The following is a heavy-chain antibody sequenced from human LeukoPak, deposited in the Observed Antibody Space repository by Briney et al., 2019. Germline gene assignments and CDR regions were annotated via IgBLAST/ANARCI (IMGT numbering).Heavy chain of an antibody. Sequence: GGSLRLSCAASGFTFSSSAMNWVRQAPGKGLEWVSSINDVGSHIYYAGSVRGRFTISRDNAKNLLYLQMDSLRAEDTAVYYCARDPTQYLRYGYFDYWGQGTLVTVSS. CDR2: INDVGSHI. CDR3: ARDPTQYLRYGYFDY. V-gene: IGHV3-21*01. J-gene: IGHJ4*02. CDR1: GFTFSSSA. D-gene: IGHD4-11*01.